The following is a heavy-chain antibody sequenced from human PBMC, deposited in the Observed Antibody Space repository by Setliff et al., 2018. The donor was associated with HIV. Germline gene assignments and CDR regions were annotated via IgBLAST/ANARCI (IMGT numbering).Heavy chain of an antibody. Sequence: GGSLRLCCATSGFTFSNFWMTWVRQAPGKGLEWVANIKEDGSGTFYVDSVKGRFTMSRDNAKNLVYLEMNSLKVEDTAVYYCARDATRGGDFDFWGQGTLVTVSS. J-gene: IGHJ4*02. V-gene: IGHV3-7*01. CDR1: GFTFSNFW. D-gene: IGHD1-26*01. CDR3: ARDATRGGDFDF. CDR2: IKEDGSGT.